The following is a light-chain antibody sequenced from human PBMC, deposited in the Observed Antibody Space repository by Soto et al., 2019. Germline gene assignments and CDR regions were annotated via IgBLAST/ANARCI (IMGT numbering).Light chain of an antibody. V-gene: IGKV3-11*01. Sequence: DIVMTQSPDSLAVSLGERATLSCRASQSVSTNLAWYQQKPGQAPRLLIYGASNRATGIPDRFSGSGSGTDFTLTISSLEPEDFAVYYCQQRSNWPPVITFGQGTDWRL. J-gene: IGKJ5*01. CDR1: QSVSTN. CDR2: GAS. CDR3: QQRSNWPPVIT.